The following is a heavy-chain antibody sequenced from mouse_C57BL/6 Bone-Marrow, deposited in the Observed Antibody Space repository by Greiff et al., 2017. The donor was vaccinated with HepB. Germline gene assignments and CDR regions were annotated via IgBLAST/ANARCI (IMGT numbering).Heavy chain of an antibody. Sequence: VQLQQSGAELVKPGASVKLSCTASGFNIKDYYMHWVKQRTEQGLEWIGRIDPEDGETKYAPNFQGKATITADTSSNTAYLQLSSLTSEDTAVYYCAEGGYSNYYFDYWGQGTTLTVSS. CDR3: AEGGYSNYYFDY. CDR1: GFNIKDYY. D-gene: IGHD2-5*01. J-gene: IGHJ2*01. V-gene: IGHV14-2*01. CDR2: IDPEDGET.